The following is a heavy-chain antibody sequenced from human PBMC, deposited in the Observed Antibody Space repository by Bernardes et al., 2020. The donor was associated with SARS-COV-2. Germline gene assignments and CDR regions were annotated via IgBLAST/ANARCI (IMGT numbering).Heavy chain of an antibody. CDR2: IGAPGDT. D-gene: IGHD6-13*01. Sequence: TGKGLECLSVIGAPGDTYYPDSLNVRFTISRENAMNSLFLQMNSLRPGYTAVYYCARGAPTGSWFGFDPWGQGNLVTVSS. CDR3: ARGAPTGSWFGFDP. V-gene: IGHV3-13*01. J-gene: IGHJ5*02.